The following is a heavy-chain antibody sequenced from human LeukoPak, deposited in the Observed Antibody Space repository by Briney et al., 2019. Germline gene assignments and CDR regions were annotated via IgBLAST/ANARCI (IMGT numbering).Heavy chain of an antibody. Sequence: PGGSLRLSCAASGFTFSTHSMHWVRQAPGKGLEWVSSISSNSYHIYNADSVKGRFTISRDNAKNSLYLQMDSLRAGDTAVYYCARDVTGGWFDPWGQGTLVTVSS. CDR3: ARDVTGGWFDP. V-gene: IGHV3-21*01. CDR2: ISSNSYHI. D-gene: IGHD4-11*01. J-gene: IGHJ5*02. CDR1: GFTFSTHS.